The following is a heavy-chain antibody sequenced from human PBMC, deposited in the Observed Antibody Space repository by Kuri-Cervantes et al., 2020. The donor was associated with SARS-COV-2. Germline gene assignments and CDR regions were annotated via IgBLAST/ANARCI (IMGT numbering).Heavy chain of an antibody. CDR2: INPNSGGT. V-gene: IGHV1-2*02. D-gene: IGHD6-13*01. J-gene: IGHJ4*02. CDR3: ARVPPGIAAAGILDY. CDR1: GYTLTGYY. Sequence: ASVKVSCKASGYTLTGYYMHWVRQAPGQGLEWMGWINPNSGGTNYAQKFQGRVTMTRDTSISTAYMELSRLRSDDTAVYYCARVPPGIAAAGILDYWGQGTLVTVSS.